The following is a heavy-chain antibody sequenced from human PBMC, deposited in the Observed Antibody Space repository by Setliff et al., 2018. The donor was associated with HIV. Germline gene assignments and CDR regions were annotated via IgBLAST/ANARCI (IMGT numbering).Heavy chain of an antibody. V-gene: IGHV3-30*03. CDR2: ISSDGNYK. J-gene: IGHJ4*02. CDR1: GFTFDDYA. CDR3: ARDERWSLDY. Sequence: GGSLRLSCAASGFTFDDYAMHWVRQAPGKGLEWVTFISSDGNYKIYADSVKGRFTVSRDNSKNTVYLQVNSLRPEDTAVYYCARDERWSLDYWGQGTLVTVSS. D-gene: IGHD2-8*01.